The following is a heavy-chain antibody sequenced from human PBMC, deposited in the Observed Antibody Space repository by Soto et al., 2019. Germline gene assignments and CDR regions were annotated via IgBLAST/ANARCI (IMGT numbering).Heavy chain of an antibody. J-gene: IGHJ4*02. CDR3: AKGGGYDILTGYYHFDY. V-gene: IGHV3-23*01. Sequence: PGGSLRLSCAASGFTFSSYAMSWVRQAPGKGLEWVSAISGSGGSTYYADSVKGRFTISRDNSKNTLYLQMNSLRAEDTAVYYCAKGGGYDILTGYYHFDYWGQGTLVTVSS. D-gene: IGHD3-9*01. CDR1: GFTFSSYA. CDR2: ISGSGGST.